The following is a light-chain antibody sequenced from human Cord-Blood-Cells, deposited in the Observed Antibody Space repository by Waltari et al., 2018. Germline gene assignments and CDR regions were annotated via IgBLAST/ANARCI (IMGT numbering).Light chain of an antibody. CDR1: SSDVGGYNY. CDR3: SSYTXSSTLV. CDR2: DVS. J-gene: IGLJ3*02. Sequence: QSALTQPASVSGSPGQSITISCTGTSSDVGGYNYVSWYQQHPGKAPKLMIYDVSNPPSGVSNRFSCYKSGNPASLTISXLXXEDEADYYCSSYTXSSTLVFGGGSMLTVL. V-gene: IGLV2-14*01.